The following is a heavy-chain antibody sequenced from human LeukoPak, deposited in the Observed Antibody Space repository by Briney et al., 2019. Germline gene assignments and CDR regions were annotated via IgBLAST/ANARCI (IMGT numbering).Heavy chain of an antibody. CDR2: ISGYTGNT. D-gene: IGHD3-10*01. Sequence: ASVKVSCKASGYTFSSYGISWVRQAPGQGLEWMGWISGYTGNTNCAQNLQGRVTMTTDTSTSTAYMELRSLRSDDTALYYCARSSWFGGRSEWRWFDPWGQGTLVTVSS. V-gene: IGHV1-18*01. J-gene: IGHJ5*02. CDR3: ARSSWFGGRSEWRWFDP. CDR1: GYTFSSYG.